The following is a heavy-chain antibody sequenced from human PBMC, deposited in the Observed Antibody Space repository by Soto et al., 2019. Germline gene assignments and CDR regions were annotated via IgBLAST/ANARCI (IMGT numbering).Heavy chain of an antibody. V-gene: IGHV4-39*01. D-gene: IGHD6-13*01. CDR1: GGSISSSSYY. Sequence: QLQLQESRPGLVKPSETLSLTCTVSGGSISSSSYYWGWIRQPPGKGLAWIGSIYYSGSTYYNPSPKRRVTISVDTSKNQFSLKLSSVTAADTAVYYCARHSAAALYNWFDPWGQGTLVTVAS. CDR2: IYYSGST. CDR3: ARHSAAALYNWFDP. J-gene: IGHJ5*02.